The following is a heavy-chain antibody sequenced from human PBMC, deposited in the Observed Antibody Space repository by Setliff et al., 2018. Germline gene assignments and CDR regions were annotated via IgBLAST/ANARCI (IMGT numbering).Heavy chain of an antibody. CDR3: ARVPYYYDADDY. CDR1: GGSISSGDYY. D-gene: IGHD3-22*01. V-gene: IGHV4-30-4*08. CDR2: IYYSGST. Sequence: SETLSLTCTVSGGSISSGDYYWSWIRQPPGKGLEWIGYIYYSGSTYYNPSLKSRVTISVDTSKNQFSLKLSSVTAADTAVYYCARVPYYYDADDYWGQGTLVTVSS. J-gene: IGHJ4*02.